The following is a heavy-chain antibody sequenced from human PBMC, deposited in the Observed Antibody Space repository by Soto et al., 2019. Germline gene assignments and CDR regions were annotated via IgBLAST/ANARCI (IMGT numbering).Heavy chain of an antibody. CDR1: GFSFSSYA. CDR2: IGFRSTLI. D-gene: IGHD3-16*01. Sequence: PGGSLRLSCAASGFSFSSYAMNWVRQAPGKGLEWVSYIGFRSTLIHYADSVKGRFIVSRDDAKSSLYLQMNSLSVEDTAIYYFTREMWAYSGVWGSNHWGQGILVTVSS. J-gene: IGHJ5*02. V-gene: IGHV3-21*05. CDR3: TREMWAYSGVWGSNH.